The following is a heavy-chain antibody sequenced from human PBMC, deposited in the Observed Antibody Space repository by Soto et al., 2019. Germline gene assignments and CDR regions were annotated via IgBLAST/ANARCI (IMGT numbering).Heavy chain of an antibody. CDR1: GFTFSDHH. V-gene: IGHV3-72*01. J-gene: IGHJ4*02. CDR3: TTSAAYTGHDRSFDF. D-gene: IGHD5-12*01. CDR2: IRNKVNSYTT. Sequence: EVQLVESGGGLVQPGGSLRLSCAASGFTFSDHHMDWVRQAPGKGLEWVGRIRNKVNSYTTEDAASGKSRFTISRDDSKNPGYLQMNSPKSEDTAGYFRTTSAAYTGHDRSFDFWGQGTLVTVSS.